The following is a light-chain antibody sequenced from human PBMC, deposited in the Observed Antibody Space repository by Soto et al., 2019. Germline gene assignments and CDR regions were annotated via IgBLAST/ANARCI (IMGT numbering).Light chain of an antibody. CDR1: QGIRND. Sequence: AVQMTQSPSSLSASVGDRVTITCRSSQGIRNDLGCYQQKAGKAPKLLIYAASSLQSGVPSRFSGSGSGTDFTLTISSLQPEDFATYYCLQDYNYPPTFGQGTKVDIK. V-gene: IGKV1-6*01. CDR2: AAS. J-gene: IGKJ1*01. CDR3: LQDYNYPPT.